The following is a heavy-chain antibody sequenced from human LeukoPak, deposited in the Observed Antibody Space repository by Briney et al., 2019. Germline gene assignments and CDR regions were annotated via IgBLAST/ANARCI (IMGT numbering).Heavy chain of an antibody. CDR3: ARVVYSGSFKGIFDY. D-gene: IGHD6-6*01. Sequence: SETLSLTCTVSGGSISSYYWSWIRQPAGKGLEWIGRIYTSGSTNYNPSLKSRVTMSVDTSKNQFPLKLSSVTAADTAVYYCARVVYSGSFKGIFDYWGQGTLVTVSS. CDR2: IYTSGST. CDR1: GGSISSYY. V-gene: IGHV4-4*07. J-gene: IGHJ4*02.